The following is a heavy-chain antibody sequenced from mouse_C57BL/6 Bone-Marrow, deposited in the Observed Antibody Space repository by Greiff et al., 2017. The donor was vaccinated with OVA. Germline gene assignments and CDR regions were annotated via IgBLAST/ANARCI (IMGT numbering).Heavy chain of an antibody. CDR2: IYPGSGNT. D-gene: IGHD2-10*01. J-gene: IGHJ2*01. V-gene: IGHV1-76*01. Sequence: QVQLQQSGAELVRPGASVKLSCKASGYTFTDYYINWVKQRPGQGLEWIARIYPGSGNTYYNEKFKGKATLTAKKSSSTAYMQLSSLTSEDSAVYFCARSYFYWGQGTTLTVSS. CDR3: ARSYFY. CDR1: GYTFTDYY.